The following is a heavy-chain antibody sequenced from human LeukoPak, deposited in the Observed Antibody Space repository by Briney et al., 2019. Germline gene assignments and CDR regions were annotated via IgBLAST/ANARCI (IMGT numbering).Heavy chain of an antibody. D-gene: IGHD1-7*01. Sequence: SGHALVKPTQTLTLTCTFSGFSLSTSGMCVSWIRQPPGKALEWLARIDWDDDKYYSTSLKTRLTISKDTSKNQVVLTMTNMDPVDTATYYCARIAFGTGTTTAFDIWGQGTMVTVSS. CDR2: IDWDDDK. CDR1: GFSLSTSGMC. V-gene: IGHV2-70*11. CDR3: ARIAFGTGTTTAFDI. J-gene: IGHJ3*02.